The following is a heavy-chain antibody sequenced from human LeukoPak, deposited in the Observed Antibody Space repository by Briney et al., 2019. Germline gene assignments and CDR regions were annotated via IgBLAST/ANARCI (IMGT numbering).Heavy chain of an antibody. Sequence: PSETLSLTCTVSGGSISSSSYFWGWIRQPPGKGLEWIGSIYYSGSTYYNPSLKSRVTISVDMSKNQFSMKLSSVTAADTAVYYCASALWFGELELDPWGQGTLVTVPS. CDR2: IYYSGST. CDR1: GGSISSSSYF. V-gene: IGHV4-39*01. CDR3: ASALWFGELELDP. J-gene: IGHJ5*02. D-gene: IGHD3-10*01.